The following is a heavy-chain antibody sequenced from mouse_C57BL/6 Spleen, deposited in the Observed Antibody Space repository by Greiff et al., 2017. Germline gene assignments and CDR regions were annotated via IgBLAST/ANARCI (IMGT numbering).Heavy chain of an antibody. CDR2: ISDGGSYT. J-gene: IGHJ1*03. V-gene: IGHV5-4*01. Sequence: DVQLVESGGGLVKPGGSLKLSCAASGFTFSSYAMSWVRQTPEKRLEWVATISDGGSYTYYPDNVKGRFTISRDNAKNNLYLQMSHLKSEDTAMYYCARVPNWDDWYFDVWGTGTTVTVSS. CDR1: GFTFSSYA. CDR3: ARVPNWDDWYFDV. D-gene: IGHD4-1*01.